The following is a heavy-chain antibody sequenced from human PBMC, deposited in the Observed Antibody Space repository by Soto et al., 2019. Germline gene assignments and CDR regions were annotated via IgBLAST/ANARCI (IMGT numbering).Heavy chain of an antibody. J-gene: IGHJ4*02. CDR3: ARLEYSSGWYRFGY. D-gene: IGHD6-19*01. CDR1: GGSISSYY. V-gene: IGHV4-59*01. CDR2: IYYSGST. Sequence: TSETLSLTCTVSGGSISSYYWSWIRQPPGKGLEWIGYIYYSGSTNYNPSLKSRVTISVDTSKNQFSLKLSSVTAADTAVYYCARLEYSSGWYRFGYWGQGTLVTVSS.